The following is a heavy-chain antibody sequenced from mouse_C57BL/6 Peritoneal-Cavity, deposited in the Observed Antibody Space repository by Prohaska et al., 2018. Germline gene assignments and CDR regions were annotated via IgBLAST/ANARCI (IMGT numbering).Heavy chain of an antibody. V-gene: IGHV8-8*01. CDR1: GFSLSPFGMV. CDR2: IWWDDDK. D-gene: IGHD1-1*01. CDR3: ARIGRGLNYYGSLDY. Sequence: QVTLKGLGLGLLQPSQPLVLLCFFPGFSLSPFGMVLGWFVHLSGKGLEWLAHIWWDDDKYYNPALKSRLTISKDTSKNQVFLKIANVDTADTATYYCARIGRGLNYYGSLDYWGQGTTLTVSS. J-gene: IGHJ2*01.